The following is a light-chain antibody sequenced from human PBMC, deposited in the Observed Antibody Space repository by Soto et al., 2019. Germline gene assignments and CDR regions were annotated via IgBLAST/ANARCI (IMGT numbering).Light chain of an antibody. CDR1: QSISIW. J-gene: IGKJ1*01. CDR3: QQYSTYTPRP. V-gene: IGKV1-5*03. Sequence: DIPMTQSPSTLSASVEDRVTIACRASQSISIWLARYQQKPGKAPKILIYKASSLESGVPSRFSGSGSGTEFTLTISSLQPDDFATYYCQQYSTYTPRPFGQGTKVAIK. CDR2: KAS.